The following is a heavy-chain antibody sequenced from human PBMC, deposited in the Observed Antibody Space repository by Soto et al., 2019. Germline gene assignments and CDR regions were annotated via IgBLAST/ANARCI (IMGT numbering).Heavy chain of an antibody. CDR2: ISSSGSTI. D-gene: IGHD1-1*01. J-gene: IGHJ6*02. CDR3: LRTTGTTAYYYYGMDV. V-gene: IGHV3-11*01. CDR1: GFTFSDYY. Sequence: LRLSCAASGFTFSDYYMSWIRQAPGKGLEWVSYISSSGSTIYYADSVKGRFTISRDNAKNSLYLQMNSLRAEDTAVYYCLRTTGTTAYYYYGMDVWGQGTTVTVSS.